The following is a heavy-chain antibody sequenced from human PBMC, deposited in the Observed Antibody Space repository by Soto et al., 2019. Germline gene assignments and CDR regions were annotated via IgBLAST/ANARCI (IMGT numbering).Heavy chain of an antibody. Sequence: PGESLKISCTGSGYSFTSYWIAWVRQMPGKGLEWMGIIDPGDSETRYSPSFQGQVIMSADKSTSTDYLQWSSLKASDTATYYCARYLPGFGHSWVDYWGRGTLVTVSS. J-gene: IGHJ4*02. CDR2: IDPGDSET. CDR1: GYSFTSYW. D-gene: IGHD6-13*01. V-gene: IGHV5-51*01. CDR3: ARYLPGFGHSWVDY.